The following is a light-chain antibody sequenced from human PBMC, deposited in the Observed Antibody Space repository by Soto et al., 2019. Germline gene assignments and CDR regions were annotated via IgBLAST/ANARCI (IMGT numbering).Light chain of an antibody. Sequence: EIVMTQSPATLSVSPGEGATLPCRASQGIGETLAWYQQKPGQTPRLLIYDTSIRATGVPARFSGSRSGAEFTLTISSLQSEDFAVYYCQHYVTWPLTFGGGTKVDIK. CDR3: QHYVTWPLT. CDR2: DTS. J-gene: IGKJ4*01. V-gene: IGKV3-15*01. CDR1: QGIGET.